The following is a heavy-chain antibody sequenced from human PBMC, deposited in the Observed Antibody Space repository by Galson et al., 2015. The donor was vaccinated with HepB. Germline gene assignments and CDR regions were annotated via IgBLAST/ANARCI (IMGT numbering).Heavy chain of an antibody. V-gene: IGHV5-51*01. J-gene: IGHJ6*02. CDR3: ARLGLTTVTRKYYYYYYGMDV. Sequence: SGAEVKKPGESLKISCKGSGYSFTSYWIGWVRQMPGKGLEWMGIIYPGDSDTRYSPSFQGQVTISADKSISTAYLQWSSLKASDTAMYYCARLGLTTVTRKYYYYYYGMDVWGQGTTVTVSS. CDR1: GYSFTSYW. CDR2: IYPGDSDT. D-gene: IGHD4-17*01.